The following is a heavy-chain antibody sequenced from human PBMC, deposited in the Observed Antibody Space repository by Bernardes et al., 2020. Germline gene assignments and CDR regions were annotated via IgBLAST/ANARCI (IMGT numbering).Heavy chain of an antibody. J-gene: IGHJ4*02. V-gene: IGHV4-39*01. D-gene: IGHD3-22*01. CDR2: IYYSGRT. CDR3: ARHDYDSSGYYHFDY. Sequence: SESLSLTCTVSGGSIRSGTYYWGWLRQPPGKGLEWIGSIYYSGRTSYNPSLKSRVTISVDTSKNQFSLKLSPVTAADTALYYCARHDYDSSGYYHFDYWGQGTLATVSS. CDR1: GGSIRSGTYY.